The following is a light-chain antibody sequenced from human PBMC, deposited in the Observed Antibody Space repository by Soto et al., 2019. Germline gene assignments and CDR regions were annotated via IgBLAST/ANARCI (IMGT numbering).Light chain of an antibody. CDR3: QQYATSPTT. CDR1: QNVDSY. V-gene: IGKV3-20*01. Sequence: EIVLTQSPSTLSLSPGESATVSCRASQNVDSYLAWYQHKPGQAPRLLIYGTSSRAIGIPGRFSGSGSGTDFTLTISRVEPEDFAVYYCQQYATSPTTFGQGARLDNK. J-gene: IGKJ5*01. CDR2: GTS.